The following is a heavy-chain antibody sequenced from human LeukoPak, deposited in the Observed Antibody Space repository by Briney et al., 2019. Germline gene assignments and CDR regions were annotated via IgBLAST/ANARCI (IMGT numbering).Heavy chain of an antibody. CDR1: GFTFDDYD. CDR3: ARGFRNGPFDC. D-gene: IGHD2-8*01. J-gene: IGHJ4*02. V-gene: IGHV3-20*04. CDR2: INRNGDNT. Sequence: GGSLRLSCEASGFTFDDYDMSWVRQVPGKGLEWVSGINRNGDNTDYADSVKGRFTISRDNAKNSHFLQMNSLRVEDTAFYYCARGFRNGPFDCWGQGTLVTVSS.